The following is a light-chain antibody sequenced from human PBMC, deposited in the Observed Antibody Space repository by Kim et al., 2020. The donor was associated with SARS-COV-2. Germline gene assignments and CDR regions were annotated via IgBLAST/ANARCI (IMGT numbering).Light chain of an antibody. J-gene: IGLJ3*02. CDR2: YDS. Sequence: PEKTARITRGGTNIGSKRVTWYQQKPGPAPVLGIYYDSDRPSGIPERFSGSKSGNTATLTISRVEAGDEADYYCQVWDNSSDHWVFGGGTQLTVL. V-gene: IGLV3-21*04. CDR3: QVWDNSSDHWV. CDR1: NIGSKR.